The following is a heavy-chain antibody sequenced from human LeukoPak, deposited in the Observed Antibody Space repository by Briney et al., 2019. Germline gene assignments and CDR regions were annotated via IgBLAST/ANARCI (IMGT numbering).Heavy chain of an antibody. Sequence: GGPLTLPCAASGFPFSSYAMHWARKSPGKGLEGVAVISYEGSNKYYADSVKGRFTISRDNSKNTLYLQMNSLRAEDAAVYYCARAEGVVGATMEDWGQGTLVTVSS. CDR2: ISYEGSNK. CDR1: GFPFSSYA. J-gene: IGHJ4*02. CDR3: ARAEGVVGATMED. D-gene: IGHD1-26*01. V-gene: IGHV3-30-3*01.